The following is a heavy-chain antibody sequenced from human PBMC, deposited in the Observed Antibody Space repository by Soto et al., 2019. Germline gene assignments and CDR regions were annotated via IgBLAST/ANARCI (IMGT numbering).Heavy chain of an antibody. D-gene: IGHD5-18*01. CDR2: ISYDGSSK. J-gene: IGHJ4*02. Sequence: QVQLVESGGGVVQPGRSLRLSCAASGFTFSSYGMHWVRQAPGKGLEWVAVISYDGSSKYYTDSVKGRFTISRDNSKNTLFLQMNSLRAEDTAVYYCAKVGDTAMDVGDSWGQGTLVTVSS. V-gene: IGHV3-30*18. CDR3: AKVGDTAMDVGDS. CDR1: GFTFSSYG.